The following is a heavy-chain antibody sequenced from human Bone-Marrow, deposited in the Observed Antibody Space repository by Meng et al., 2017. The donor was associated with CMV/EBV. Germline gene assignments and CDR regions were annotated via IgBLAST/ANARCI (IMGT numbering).Heavy chain of an antibody. D-gene: IGHD2-2*02. CDR3: AKDPNQLLYRYGAFDY. CDR1: GFTVSSNY. CDR2: IYSGGST. Sequence: GGSLRLSCIASGFTVSSNYMSWVRQAPGKGLEWVSVIYSGGSTYYADSVKGRFTISRDNSKNTLYLQMNSLRAEDTAVYYCAKDPNQLLYRYGAFDYWGQGTLVTVSS. V-gene: IGHV3-53*01. J-gene: IGHJ4*02.